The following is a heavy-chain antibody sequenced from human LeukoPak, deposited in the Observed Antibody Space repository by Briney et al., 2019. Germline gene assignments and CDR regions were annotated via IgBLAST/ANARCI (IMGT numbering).Heavy chain of an antibody. V-gene: IGHV1-18*01. CDR3: ARDLIVVVPARLDY. D-gene: IGHD2-2*01. CDR1: GYTFTSYG. CDR2: ISAYNGNT. Sequence: ASVKVSCKASGYTFTSYGISWVRQAPGQGLEWMGWISAYNGNTNYAQKLQGRVTMTTDTSTSTAYMELRSLRSDDTDVYYCARDLIVVVPARLDYWGQGTLVSVSS. J-gene: IGHJ4*02.